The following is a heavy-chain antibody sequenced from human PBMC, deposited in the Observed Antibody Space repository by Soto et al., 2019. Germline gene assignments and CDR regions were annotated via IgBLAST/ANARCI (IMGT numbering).Heavy chain of an antibody. CDR1: GFTFSSYW. J-gene: IGHJ5*01. CDR3: AKSLSAIPGDS. Sequence: EVQLVESGGGLVQSGGSLRLSCAASGFTFSSYWMSWVRQGPGKGPEWVANIKQDGSEKYYVDSVKGRFTISRDNAKNSLYLQMTSLRAEDTAVYHCAKSLSAIPGDSWGQEPWSPSPQ. D-gene: IGHD2-2*01. CDR2: IKQDGSEK. V-gene: IGHV3-7*05.